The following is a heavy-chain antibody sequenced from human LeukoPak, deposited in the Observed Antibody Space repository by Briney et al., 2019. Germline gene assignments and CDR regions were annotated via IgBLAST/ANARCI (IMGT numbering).Heavy chain of an antibody. CDR1: SGSITSYY. CDR2: IYYSGAT. V-gene: IGHV4-59*01. D-gene: IGHD2-2*01. Sequence: SETLSLTCTVSSGSITSYYWSWIRQPPGKRLEWIGYIYYSGATTYNPSLESRVTISVDTSKNQFSLNLSSMTAADTAVYYCARIQSSTSPFDYWGQGALVTVSS. J-gene: IGHJ4*02. CDR3: ARIQSSTSPFDY.